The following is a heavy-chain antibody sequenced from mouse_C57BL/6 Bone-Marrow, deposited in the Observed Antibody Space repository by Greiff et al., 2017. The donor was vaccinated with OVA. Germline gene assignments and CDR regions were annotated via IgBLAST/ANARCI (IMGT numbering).Heavy chain of an antibody. CDR1: GYTFTSYW. Sequence: QVQLQQPGTELVKPGASVKLSCKASGYTFTSYWMHWVKQRPGQGLEWIGNINPSNGGTNYNEKFKSKATMTVDKSSSTAYMQLSSLTSEDSAVYYCARGKVYYYGYYFDYWGQGTTLTVSS. CDR3: ARGKVYYYGYYFDY. V-gene: IGHV1-53*01. D-gene: IGHD1-1*01. CDR2: INPSNGGT. J-gene: IGHJ2*01.